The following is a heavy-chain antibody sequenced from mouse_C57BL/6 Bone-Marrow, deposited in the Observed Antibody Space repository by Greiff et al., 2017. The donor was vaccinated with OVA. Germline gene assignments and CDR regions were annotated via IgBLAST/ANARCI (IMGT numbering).Heavy chain of an antibody. V-gene: IGHV1-54*01. Sequence: VQLQESGAELVRPGTSVKVSCKASGYAFTNYLIEWVKQRPGQGLEWIGVINPGSGGTNYNEKVKGKATLTADKSSNTASMQLSSLTSEYSAVYFCATSVYGSSYDYWYFDVWGTGTTVTVSS. D-gene: IGHD1-1*01. J-gene: IGHJ1*03. CDR2: INPGSGGT. CDR3: ATSVYGSSYDYWYFDV. CDR1: GYAFTNYL.